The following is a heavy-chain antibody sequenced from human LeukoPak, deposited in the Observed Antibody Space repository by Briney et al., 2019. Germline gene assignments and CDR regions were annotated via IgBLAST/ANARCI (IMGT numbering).Heavy chain of an antibody. D-gene: IGHD3-22*01. CDR3: AKGQNYYVY. CDR1: GFTFDGYN. Sequence: GGSLRLSCAVSGFTFDGYNMHWVRQAAGKGLEWVSRISWDGGSTYYADSEKGRFTISRDNSKNSLYLQMNSLRTEDTALYYSAKGQNYYVYWGQGTLVTVSS. J-gene: IGHJ4*02. CDR2: ISWDGGST. V-gene: IGHV3-43*01.